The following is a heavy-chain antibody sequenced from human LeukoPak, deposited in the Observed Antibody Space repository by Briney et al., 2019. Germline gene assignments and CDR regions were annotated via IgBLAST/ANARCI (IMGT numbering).Heavy chain of an antibody. CDR2: IRSKGYGGTT. D-gene: IGHD3-10*01. Sequence: GGSLRLSCTASGFTFGDYAMSWVRQAPGKGLEWVGYIRSKGYGGTTEYAASVKGRFTISRDDSKSIAYLQMNSLKTEDTAVYYCTREQAYYGSGSYYNSPGYFDYWGQGTLVTVSS. CDR3: TREQAYYGSGSYYNSPGYFDY. J-gene: IGHJ4*02. CDR1: GFTFGDYA. V-gene: IGHV3-49*04.